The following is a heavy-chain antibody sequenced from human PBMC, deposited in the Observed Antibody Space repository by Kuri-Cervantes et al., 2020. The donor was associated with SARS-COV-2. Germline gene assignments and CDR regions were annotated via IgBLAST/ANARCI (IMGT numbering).Heavy chain of an antibody. CDR1: GYTFTSYY. Sequence: ASVKVSCKASGYTFTSYYMHWVRQAPGQGLEWMGIINPSGGSTSYAQKFQGRVTMTRDTSTSTVYMELSSLRSEDTAVYYCARESGVDWGSDAFDIWGQGTMVTVSS. V-gene: IGHV1-46*01. J-gene: IGHJ3*02. CDR3: ARESGVDWGSDAFDI. CDR2: INPSGGST. D-gene: IGHD7-27*01.